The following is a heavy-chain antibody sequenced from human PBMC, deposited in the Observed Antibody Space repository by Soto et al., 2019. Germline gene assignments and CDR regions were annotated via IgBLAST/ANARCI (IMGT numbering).Heavy chain of an antibody. CDR3: ARVHYYDSSGYPLGPLFDY. CDR1: GGSISSYY. V-gene: IGHV4-4*07. J-gene: IGHJ4*02. Sequence: KASETLSLTCTVSGGSISSYYWSWIRQPAGKGLEWIGRIYTSGSTNYNPSLKSRVTMSVDTSKNQFSLKLSSVTAADTAVYYCARVHYYDSSGYPLGPLFDYWGQGTLVTVSS. CDR2: IYTSGST. D-gene: IGHD3-22*01.